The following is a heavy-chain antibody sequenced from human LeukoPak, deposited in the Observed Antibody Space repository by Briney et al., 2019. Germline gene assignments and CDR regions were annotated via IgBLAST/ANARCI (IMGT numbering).Heavy chain of an antibody. D-gene: IGHD3-22*01. CDR3: VRELPPVVQYYFDY. V-gene: IGHV3-33*01. CDR1: GFTFSDHG. CDR2: IWYDGSNK. J-gene: IGHJ4*02. Sequence: GGSLRLSCAASGFTFSDHGMHWVRQAPGKGLEWVAVIWYDGSNKYYADSVKGRFTISRDNSRNTLHLQMNSLRAEDTAVYYCVRELPPVVQYYFDYWGPGTLVTVSS.